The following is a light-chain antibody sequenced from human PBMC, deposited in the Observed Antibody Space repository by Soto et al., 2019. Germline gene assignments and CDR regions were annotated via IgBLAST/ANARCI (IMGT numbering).Light chain of an antibody. CDR3: ETWDSNIVV. V-gene: IGLV4-60*02. CDR1: SGHSSYI. J-gene: IGLJ2*01. Sequence: QSVLTQSSSASASLGSSVKLTCTLSSGHSSYIIAWHQQQPGKAPRYLMKLEGSGSYNKGSAVPDRFSGSSSGADRYLTISNLQFEDEADYYCETWDSNIVVFGGGTKLTVL. CDR2: LEGSGSY.